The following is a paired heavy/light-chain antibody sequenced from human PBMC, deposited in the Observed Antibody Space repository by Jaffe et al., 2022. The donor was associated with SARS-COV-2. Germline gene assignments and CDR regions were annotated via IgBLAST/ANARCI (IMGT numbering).Light chain of an antibody. CDR2: DAS. V-gene: IGKV1-33*01. CDR1: QDISNY. CDR3: QQYDNLPPE. J-gene: IGKJ1*01. Sequence: DIQMTQSPSSLSASVGDRVTITCQASQDISNYLNWYQQKPGKAPKLLIYDASNLETGVPSRFSGSGSGTDFTFTISSLQPEDIATYYCQQYDNLPPEFGQGTKVEIK.
Heavy chain of an antibody. CDR3: ARGPVAGDDY. J-gene: IGHJ4*02. Sequence: QVQLVESGGGLVKPGGSLRLSCAASGFTFSDYYMSWIRQAPGKGLEWVSYISSSGSTIYYADSVKGRFTISRDNAKNSLYLQMNSLRAEDTAVYYCARGPVAGDDYWGQGTLVTVSS. CDR1: GFTFSDYY. CDR2: ISSSGSTI. V-gene: IGHV3-11*01. D-gene: IGHD6-19*01.